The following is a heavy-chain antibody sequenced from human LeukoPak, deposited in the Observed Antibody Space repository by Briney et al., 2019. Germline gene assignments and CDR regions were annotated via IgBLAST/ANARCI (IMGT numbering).Heavy chain of an antibody. V-gene: IGHV4-30-2*01. J-gene: IGHJ4*02. Sequence: SETLSLTCTVSGGSISSSSYYWGCIRQPPGKGLEWIGYIYHSGSTYYNPSLKSRVTISVDRSKNQFSLKLSSVTAADTAVYYCARDSHYYDSSGLDYWGQGTLVTVSS. CDR2: IYHSGST. D-gene: IGHD3-22*01. CDR3: ARDSHYYDSSGLDY. CDR1: GGSISSSSYY.